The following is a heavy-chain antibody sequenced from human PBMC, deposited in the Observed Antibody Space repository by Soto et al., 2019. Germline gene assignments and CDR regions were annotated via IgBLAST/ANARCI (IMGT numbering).Heavy chain of an antibody. CDR3: ARVTPGNNLCYFSGLDV. V-gene: IGHV3-30-3*01. J-gene: IGHJ6*02. Sequence: PGGSLRLSCIASGFTFDTYGIHWVRQAPGKGLQRVALISYEGSNTYYADSVRGRFTNYRDNSKNVLDLQINALRPEDTGVYYCARVTPGNNLCYFSGLDVWGQGTSVTVSS. D-gene: IGHD1-1*01. CDR1: GFTFDTYG. CDR2: ISYEGSNT.